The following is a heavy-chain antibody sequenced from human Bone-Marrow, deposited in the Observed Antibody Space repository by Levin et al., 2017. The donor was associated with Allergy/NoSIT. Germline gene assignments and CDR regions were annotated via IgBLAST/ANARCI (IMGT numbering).Heavy chain of an antibody. V-gene: IGHV3-21*06. CDR1: GFSFSRYA. D-gene: IGHD6-19*01. Sequence: PGGSLRLSCAASGFSFSRYAMNWVRQAPGKGLEWVASIGSSVTYIYYADSMKGRISISRDNAKNSLFLQMNSLTVEDTAVYYCARARSSCWYGSELDYWGQGTLVTVSS. CDR3: ARARSSCWYGSELDY. J-gene: IGHJ4*01. CDR2: IGSSVTYI.